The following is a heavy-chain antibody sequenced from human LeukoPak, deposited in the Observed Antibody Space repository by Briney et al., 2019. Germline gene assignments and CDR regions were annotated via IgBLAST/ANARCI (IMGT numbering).Heavy chain of an antibody. CDR2: INPSGGGT. Sequence: RASVKVSCKASGYMFTSYYIHWVRQAPGQGLEWMGIINPSGGGTSYAQKFQGRLTMTRDMSTSTVYMELSSLRSEDTAVYYCAREGRAGYDILTGLQNYWGQGTLVTVSS. CDR3: AREGRAGYDILTGLQNY. CDR1: GYMFTSYY. D-gene: IGHD3-9*01. V-gene: IGHV1-46*01. J-gene: IGHJ4*02.